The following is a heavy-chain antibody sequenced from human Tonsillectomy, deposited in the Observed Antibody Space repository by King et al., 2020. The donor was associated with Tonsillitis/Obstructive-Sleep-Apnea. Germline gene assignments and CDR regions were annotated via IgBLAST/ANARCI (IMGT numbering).Heavy chain of an antibody. CDR3: AGDYSSSLLPRRYYYYYGMDV. Sequence: VQLQESGPGLVKPSETLSLTCTVSGGSISSYYWSWIRQPPGKGLEWIGYIYYSGSTNYNPSLKSRVTISVDTSKNQFSLKLSSVTAADTAVYYCAGDYSSSLLPRRYYYYYGMDVWGQGTTVTVSS. J-gene: IGHJ6*02. V-gene: IGHV4-59*01. D-gene: IGHD6-13*01. CDR2: IYYSGST. CDR1: GGSISSYY.